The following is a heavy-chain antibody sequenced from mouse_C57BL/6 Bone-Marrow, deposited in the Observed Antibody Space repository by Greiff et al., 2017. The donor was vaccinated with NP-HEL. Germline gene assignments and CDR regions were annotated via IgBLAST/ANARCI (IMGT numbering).Heavy chain of an antibody. CDR2: IWGDGST. V-gene: IGHV2-3*01. D-gene: IGHD4-1*01. CDR3: AKPLWDDWYFDV. J-gene: IGHJ1*03. Sequence: QVQLQQSGPGLVAPSQSLSITCTVSGFSLTSYGVSWVRQPPGKGLEWLGVIWGDGSTNYHSALISRLSIRKDNSKSPVFLKLNSLQTDDTATYYCAKPLWDDWYFDVWGTGTTVTVSS. CDR1: GFSLTSYG.